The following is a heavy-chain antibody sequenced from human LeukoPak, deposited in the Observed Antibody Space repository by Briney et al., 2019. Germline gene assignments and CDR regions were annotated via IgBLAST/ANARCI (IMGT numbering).Heavy chain of an antibody. D-gene: IGHD3-10*01. Sequence: SETLSLTCAVSGDSISGSSYFWGWIRQPPGKGLEWIGSIYYSGNTYYNPALKSRVTICVDTSKNQFSLKLSSVTAADTVVYCCARLKEGIDYWGQGTLVTVSS. CDR3: ARLKEGIDY. V-gene: IGHV4-39*01. CDR2: IYYSGNT. J-gene: IGHJ4*02. CDR1: GDSISGSSYF.